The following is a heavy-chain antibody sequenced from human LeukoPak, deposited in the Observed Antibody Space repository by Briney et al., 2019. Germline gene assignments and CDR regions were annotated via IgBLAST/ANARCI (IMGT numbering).Heavy chain of an antibody. V-gene: IGHV3-43D*03. CDR2: ISWDGSKI. Sequence: HPGGSLRLSCAASGFTFDDHAMNWVRQVPGKGLEWVSLISWDGSKIHYADSVKGRFTISRDNSKNSLYLQMNSLRTEDTALYYCAKDTNYYDGGYFDYWGQGTLVTVSS. J-gene: IGHJ4*02. CDR1: GFTFDDHA. CDR3: AKDTNYYDGGYFDY. D-gene: IGHD3-22*01.